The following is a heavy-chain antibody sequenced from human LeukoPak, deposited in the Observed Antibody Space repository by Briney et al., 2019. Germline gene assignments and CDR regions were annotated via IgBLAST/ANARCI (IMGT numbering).Heavy chain of an antibody. CDR1: HYSISGNYY. Sequence: SETLSLTCTVSHYSISGNYYWGWSRPPPGKGLEWIGSIYHSGSTYYHPSLKSRVTISVDTSKNQFSLKLTSVAGAEATVYYWARSSGYMSYWGQGTLVTVSS. D-gene: IGHD3-22*01. J-gene: IGHJ4*02. CDR2: IYHSGST. CDR3: ARSSGYMSY. V-gene: IGHV4-38-2*02.